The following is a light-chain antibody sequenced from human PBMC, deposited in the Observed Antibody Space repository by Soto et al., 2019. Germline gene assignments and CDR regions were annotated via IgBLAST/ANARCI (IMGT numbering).Light chain of an antibody. CDR1: QSVSFH. CDR2: GAI. Sequence: EIVMTQSPATLSVSPGETATLSCRASQSVSFHFAWYQQKPGQGPRLLIYGAITRATGIPARFSGSGSGTDFTLTISSLQSEDFALYYCQQYKNWPPLTFGGGTKVEIK. J-gene: IGKJ4*01. CDR3: QQYKNWPPLT. V-gene: IGKV3-15*01.